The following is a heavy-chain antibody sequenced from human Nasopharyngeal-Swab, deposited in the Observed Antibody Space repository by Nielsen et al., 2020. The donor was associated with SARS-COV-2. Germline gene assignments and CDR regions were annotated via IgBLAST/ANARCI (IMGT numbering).Heavy chain of an antibody. J-gene: IGHJ6*03. CDR2: ISYDGSNK. Sequence: GGSLRLSCAASGFTFSSYGMHWVRQAPGKGLEWVAVISYDGSNKYYADSVKGRFTISRDNSKNPLYLQMNSLRAEDTAVYYCAKDFRPGSMDVWGKGTTVTVSS. D-gene: IGHD3-10*01. CDR3: AKDFRPGSMDV. CDR1: GFTFSSYG. V-gene: IGHV3-30*18.